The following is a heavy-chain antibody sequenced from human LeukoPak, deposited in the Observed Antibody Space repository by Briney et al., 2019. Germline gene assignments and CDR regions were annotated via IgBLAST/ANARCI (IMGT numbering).Heavy chain of an antibody. V-gene: IGHV3-30*18. CDR3: AKSTTVTQRGYFDY. Sequence: GGSLRLSCVASGFTFSSYGMHWVLQAPAKGLEWVAIISYDGSNKYYADSVKGRFTISRDNSKNTLYLQMNSLRAEDTAVYYCAKSTTVTQRGYFDYWGQGTLVTVSS. CDR2: ISYDGSNK. D-gene: IGHD4-17*01. J-gene: IGHJ4*02. CDR1: GFTFSSYG.